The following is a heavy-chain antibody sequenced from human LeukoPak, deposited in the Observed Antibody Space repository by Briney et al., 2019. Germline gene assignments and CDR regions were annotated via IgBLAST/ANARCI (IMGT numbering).Heavy chain of an antibody. CDR2: ISGSGGNT. Sequence: PGGTLRLSCAVSGLTFKNYGMNWFRQAPGKGLEWVSNISGSGGNTYYADPGEGGFTISRENCKNTLYLQMNSLRAEHTAVYYCTTPGNADLDFDPWGQGTLVTVSS. CDR3: TTPGNADLDFDP. J-gene: IGHJ5*02. CDR1: GLTFKNYG. D-gene: IGHD1-14*01. V-gene: IGHV3-23*01.